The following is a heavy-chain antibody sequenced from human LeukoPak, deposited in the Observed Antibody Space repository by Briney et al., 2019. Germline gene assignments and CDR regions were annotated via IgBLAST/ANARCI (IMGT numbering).Heavy chain of an antibody. CDR3: ARMDDYTNYYFDY. Sequence: GGSLRLSCAASGFTFTRFAMYWVRQAPGKGLEFVSAISSNGDRTYYARSVKDRFTISRDNAKNTVDLQMGSLRPEDMGVYYCARMDDYTNYYFDYWGQGTVVTVSS. J-gene: IGHJ4*02. CDR2: ISSNGDRT. D-gene: IGHD4-11*01. CDR1: GFTFTRFA. V-gene: IGHV3-64*01.